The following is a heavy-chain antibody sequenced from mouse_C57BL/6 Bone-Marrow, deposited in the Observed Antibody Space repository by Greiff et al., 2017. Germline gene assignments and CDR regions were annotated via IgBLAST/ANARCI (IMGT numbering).Heavy chain of an antibody. CDR1: GFTFSSYG. J-gene: IGHJ4*01. V-gene: IGHV5-6*01. CDR3: ARDHYYGSSRYALDD. D-gene: IGHD1-1*01. CDR2: ISSGGSYT. Sequence: EVKLLESGGDLVKPGGSLKLSCAASGFTFSSYGMSWVRQTPDKRLEWVATISSGGSYTYYPDSVKGRFTISRDNAKNTLYLQMSSLKSEDTAMYYCARDHYYGSSRYALDDWGKGTSVTVSS.